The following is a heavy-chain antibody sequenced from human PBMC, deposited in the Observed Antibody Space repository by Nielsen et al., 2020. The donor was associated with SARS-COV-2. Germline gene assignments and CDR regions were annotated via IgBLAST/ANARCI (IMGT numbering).Heavy chain of an antibody. Sequence: ASVKVSCKASGYTFTSYYMRWVRQAPGQGLDWMGIINPSGGSTSYAQKFQGRVSMTRDTITSTVYMELSSLRSKDTDVYYSARARYADGWGSLKGLDYWGQGTLVTVSS. CDR2: INPSGGST. CDR3: ARARYADGWGSLKGLDY. J-gene: IGHJ4*02. V-gene: IGHV1-46*01. CDR1: GYTFTSYY. D-gene: IGHD3-16*01.